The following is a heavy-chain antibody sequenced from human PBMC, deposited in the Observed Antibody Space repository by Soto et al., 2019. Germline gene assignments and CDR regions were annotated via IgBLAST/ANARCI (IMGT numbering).Heavy chain of an antibody. D-gene: IGHD4-17*01. J-gene: IGHJ4*02. Sequence: EVQLVESGGGLVQPGGSLRLSCAASGFTFSSYWMHWVRQAPGKGLVWVSRNKSDGSNTSYADSVKGRFTISRDNAKNTLYLQMSSLRAEDTAVYYCVRVAYGDLGGWGQGTLVTVSS. CDR2: NKSDGSNT. V-gene: IGHV3-74*01. CDR1: GFTFSSYW. CDR3: VRVAYGDLGG.